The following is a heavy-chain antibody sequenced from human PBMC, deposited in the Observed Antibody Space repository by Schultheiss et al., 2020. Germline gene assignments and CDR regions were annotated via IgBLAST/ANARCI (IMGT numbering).Heavy chain of an antibody. J-gene: IGHJ3*02. CDR2: ISGSGGST. V-gene: IGHV3-23*01. CDR3: ATTKYYYDSSGYWFGAFDI. D-gene: IGHD3-22*01. CDR1: GFTFSSYA. Sequence: GGSLRLSCAASGFTFSSYAMSWVRQAPGKGLEWVSAISGSGGSTYYADSVKGRFTISRDNAKNSLYLQMNSLRAEDTAVYYCATTKYYYDSSGYWFGAFDIGGQGTMVTV.